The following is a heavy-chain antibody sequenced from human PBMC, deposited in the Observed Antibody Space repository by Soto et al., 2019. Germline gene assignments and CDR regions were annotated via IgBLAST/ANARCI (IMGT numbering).Heavy chain of an antibody. CDR1: GGSVSSFY. CDR2: FYNGGSA. CDR3: ARLHGGNDN. D-gene: IGHD3-22*01. V-gene: IGHV4-59*08. Sequence: QVQLQESGPGLVKPSETLSLTCSVSGGSVSSFYWSWLRQSPGKGPEWIGYFYNGGSANYNPSLESRLTISVDTSKNQFSLKLSSLTAADTAVYYCARLHGGNDNWGQGILVTVSS. J-gene: IGHJ4*02.